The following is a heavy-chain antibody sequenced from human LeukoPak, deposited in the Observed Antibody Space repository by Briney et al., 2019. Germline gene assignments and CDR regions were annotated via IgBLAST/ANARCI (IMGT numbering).Heavy chain of an antibody. CDR2: IHPGDSNT. J-gene: IGHJ4*02. CDR3: ARRRGAVVAGPDY. Sequence: GESLKISCKASGYSFTTYWIVWVRQMPGQGLEWMGIIHPGDSNTKYSPSFEGQVTISVDKSTSTAYLQWSSLKASDSAMYYRARRRGAVVAGPDYWGQGTLVTVSS. V-gene: IGHV5-51*01. CDR1: GYSFTTYW. D-gene: IGHD6-19*01.